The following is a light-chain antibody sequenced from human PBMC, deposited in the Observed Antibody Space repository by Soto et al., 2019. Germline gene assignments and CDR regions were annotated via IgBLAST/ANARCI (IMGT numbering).Light chain of an antibody. CDR3: QQRSNWPPFS. Sequence: EIVMTQSPATLSVSPGERATLSCRASQSVSSNLAWYQQKPGQAPRLLIYGASTRATGVPARFSGSGSGTDFTLTISSLEPEDFAVYYCQQRSNWPPFSFGPGTKVDIK. CDR1: QSVSSN. J-gene: IGKJ3*01. CDR2: GAS. V-gene: IGKV3-11*01.